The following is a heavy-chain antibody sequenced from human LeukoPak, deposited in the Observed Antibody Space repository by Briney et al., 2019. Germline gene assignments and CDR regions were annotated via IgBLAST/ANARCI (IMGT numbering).Heavy chain of an antibody. V-gene: IGHV3-30*18. CDR2: ISYDGSNK. D-gene: IGHD6-19*01. J-gene: IGHJ6*02. Sequence: PGGSLRLSCAASGLTFSSYGMHWVRQAPGKGLEWVAVISYDGSNKYYADSVKGRFTISRDNSKNTLYLQMNSLRAEDTAVYYCAKSSTYYYYGMDVWGQGTTVTVSS. CDR1: GLTFSSYG. CDR3: AKSSTYYYYGMDV.